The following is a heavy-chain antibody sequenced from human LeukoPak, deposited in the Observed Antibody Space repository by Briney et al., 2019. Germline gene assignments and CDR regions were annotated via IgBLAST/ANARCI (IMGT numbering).Heavy chain of an antibody. Sequence: GGSLRLSCAASGFTFSDYYMSWIRQAPGKGLEWVSYISSSSSYTNYADSVKGRFTISRDNAKNSLYLQMNSLRAEDTAVYYCARRIAVAGPMDVWGKGTTVTVSS. CDR3: ARRIAVAGPMDV. V-gene: IGHV3-11*06. CDR1: GFTFSDYY. D-gene: IGHD6-19*01. J-gene: IGHJ6*04. CDR2: ISSSSSYT.